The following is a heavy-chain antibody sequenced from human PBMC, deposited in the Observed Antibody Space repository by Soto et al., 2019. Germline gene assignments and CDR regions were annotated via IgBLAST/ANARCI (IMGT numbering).Heavy chain of an antibody. Sequence: GGSLRLSCAASGFTFSSYGMHWVRQAPGKGLEWVAVIWYDGSNKYYADSVKGRFTISRDNSKNTLYLQMNSLRAEDTAVYYCARSLYSSSSYFDYWGKGTLVTVSS. D-gene: IGHD6-6*01. CDR1: GFTFSSYG. V-gene: IGHV3-33*01. J-gene: IGHJ4*02. CDR3: ARSLYSSSSYFDY. CDR2: IWYDGSNK.